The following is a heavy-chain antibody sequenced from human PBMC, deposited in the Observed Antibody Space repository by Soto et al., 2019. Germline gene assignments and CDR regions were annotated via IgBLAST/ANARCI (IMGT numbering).Heavy chain of an antibody. CDR2: ISPYSGNT. D-gene: IGHD3-3*01. V-gene: IGHV1-18*01. CDR3: EMVDNYESRTPQAV. Sequence: QVQLVQSGDEVRKPGSSVKVSCKASGYIFVNYGIAWVRQAPGQGLEWMGWISPYSGNTHYASKVQGRLTMTTDTSTTTAYMALGSLTSDDTAVYYFEMVDNYESRTPQAVWGQGTTVTVSS. CDR1: GYIFVNYG. J-gene: IGHJ6*02.